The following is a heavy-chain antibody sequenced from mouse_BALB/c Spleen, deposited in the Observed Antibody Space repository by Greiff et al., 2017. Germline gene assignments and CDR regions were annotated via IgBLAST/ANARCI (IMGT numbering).Heavy chain of an antibody. CDR1: GFTFSSFG. J-gene: IGHJ4*01. Sequence: EVQRVESGGGLVQPGGSRKLSCAASGFTFSSFGMHWVRQAPEKGLEWVAYISSGSSTIYYADTVKGRFTITRDNSKNTLCLQMTSLRSEDTAMYYCASGDYYGNYGAMDYWGQGTSVTVSS. CDR3: ASGDYYGNYGAMDY. V-gene: IGHV5-17*02. CDR2: ISSGSSTI. D-gene: IGHD2-1*01.